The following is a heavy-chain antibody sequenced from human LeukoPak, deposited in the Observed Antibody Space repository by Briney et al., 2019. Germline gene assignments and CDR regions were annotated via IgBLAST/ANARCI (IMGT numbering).Heavy chain of an antibody. Sequence: PGGPLRLSCAASGFTFSSYWMSWVRQAPGKGLEWVANIKQDGSEKYYVDSVKGRFTISRDNAKNSLYLQMNSLRAEDTAVYYCARDPMGTSGYSGYDYWGQGTLVTVSS. J-gene: IGHJ4*02. CDR1: GFTFSSYW. V-gene: IGHV3-7*01. CDR2: IKQDGSEK. D-gene: IGHD5-12*01. CDR3: ARDPMGTSGYSGYDY.